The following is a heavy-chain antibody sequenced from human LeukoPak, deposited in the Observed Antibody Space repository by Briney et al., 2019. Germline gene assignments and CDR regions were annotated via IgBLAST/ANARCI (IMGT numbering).Heavy chain of an antibody. CDR3: ARGYHDYGDYSTLYYFDY. D-gene: IGHD4-17*01. V-gene: IGHV1-8*01. Sequence: GASVKVSCKASGYTFTSYDINWVRQATGQGLEWMGWMNPNSGSTGYAQKFQGRVTMTRNTSIGTAYMELSSLRSEDTAVYYCARGYHDYGDYSTLYYFDYWGQGTLVTVSS. CDR1: GYTFTSYD. CDR2: MNPNSGST. J-gene: IGHJ4*02.